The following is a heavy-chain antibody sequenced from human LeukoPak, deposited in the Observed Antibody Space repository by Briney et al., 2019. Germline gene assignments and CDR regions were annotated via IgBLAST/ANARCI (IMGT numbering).Heavy chain of an antibody. CDR2: INPNSGGT. J-gene: IGHJ4*02. Sequence: ASVKVSCKASGYTFTGYYIHWVRQAPRQGLEWMGWINPNSGGTNYAQKFQGRVAMTRDTSISTAYMELSSLRSDDTAVYYCARWDSNPLWSAYYTDDWGQGTLVTVSS. CDR3: ARWDSNPLWSAYYTDD. D-gene: IGHD3-3*01. CDR1: GYTFTGYY. V-gene: IGHV1-2*02.